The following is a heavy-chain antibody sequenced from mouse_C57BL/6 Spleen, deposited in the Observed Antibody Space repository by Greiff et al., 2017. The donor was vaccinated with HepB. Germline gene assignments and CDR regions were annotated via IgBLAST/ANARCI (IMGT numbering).Heavy chain of an antibody. J-gene: IGHJ3*01. CDR1: GYTFTSYD. V-gene: IGHV1-85*01. CDR3: ARRMNYGSSPWFAY. D-gene: IGHD1-1*01. CDR2: IYPRDGST. Sequence: VQLQQSGPELVKPGASVKLSCKASGYTFTSYDINWVKQRPGQGLEWIGWIYPRDGSTKYNEKLKGKATLTVDTSSSTAYMELHSLTSEDSAVYCCARRMNYGSSPWFAYWGEGTLVTVSA.